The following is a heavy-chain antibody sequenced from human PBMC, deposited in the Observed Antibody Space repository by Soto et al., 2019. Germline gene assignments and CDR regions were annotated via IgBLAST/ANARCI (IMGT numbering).Heavy chain of an antibody. Sequence: QVQLQESGPRLVKPSQTLSLTCTVSGGSISSGGYYWSWIRQHPGKGLEWIGYIYYSGSTYYNPSLKSRVTISVDTSKNQFSLKLSSVTAADTAVYYCARVLCSGGSCHRFDYWGQGTLVTVSS. CDR2: IYYSGST. CDR3: ARVLCSGGSCHRFDY. V-gene: IGHV4-31*03. J-gene: IGHJ4*02. CDR1: GGSISSGGYY. D-gene: IGHD2-15*01.